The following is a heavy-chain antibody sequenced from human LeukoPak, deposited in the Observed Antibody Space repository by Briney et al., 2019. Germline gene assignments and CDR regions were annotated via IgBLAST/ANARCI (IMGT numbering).Heavy chain of an antibody. Sequence: ASVKVSCKASGYTFTSYYMHWVRQAPGQGLEWMGIINPSGGSTSYAQKFQGRVTMTRDTSPSTVYMELSSLRSEDTAVYYCARVGYYGSGRKNWFDPWGQGTLVTVSS. D-gene: IGHD3-10*01. CDR2: INPSGGST. J-gene: IGHJ5*02. CDR1: GYTFTSYY. CDR3: ARVGYYGSGRKNWFDP. V-gene: IGHV1-46*01.